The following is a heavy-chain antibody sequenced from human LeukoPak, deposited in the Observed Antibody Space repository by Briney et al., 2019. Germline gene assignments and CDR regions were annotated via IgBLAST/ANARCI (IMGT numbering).Heavy chain of an antibody. CDR1: GYTFTGHY. J-gene: IGHJ4*02. V-gene: IGHV1-2*02. CDR3: ATNRVGSSFDY. D-gene: IGHD5-24*01. CDR2: IDINSGGT. Sequence: GASVKASRKASGYTFTGHYMHWVRQAPGQGLEWMGRIDINSGGTTFAHHFQGRVTLTRDTSISTGYMELSGLTSDDTAVYYCATNRVGSSFDYWGQGTLVSVSS.